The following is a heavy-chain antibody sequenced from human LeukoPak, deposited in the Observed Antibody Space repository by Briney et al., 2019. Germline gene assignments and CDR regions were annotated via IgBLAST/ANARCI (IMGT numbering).Heavy chain of an antibody. D-gene: IGHD5-18*01. CDR2: INPSGGST. CDR1: GYTFTSYY. CDR3: ARVGIDVDTATHYFDY. J-gene: IGHJ4*03. Sequence: ASVKVSCKASGYTFTSYYMHWVRQAPGQGLEWMGIINPSGGSTSYAQKFQGRVTMTRDTSTSTVYMELSSLRSEDTAVYYCARVGIDVDTATHYFDYWVQGTLVTVSS. V-gene: IGHV1-46*01.